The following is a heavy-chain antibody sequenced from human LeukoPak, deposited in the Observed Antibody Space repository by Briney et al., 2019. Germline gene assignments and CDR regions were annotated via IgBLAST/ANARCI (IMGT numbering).Heavy chain of an antibody. J-gene: IGHJ1*01. V-gene: IGHV3-48*03. D-gene: IGHD5-12*01. CDR3: DYQGK. Sequence: GGSLRLSCAASGFIFSSSEINWMRQAPGKGLEWLSSITGSGTPKHYADSVKGRFTISRDSVKTVVYLQMNSLRDEDTAVYYCDYQGKWGQGTLVTVSS. CDR2: ITGSGTPK. CDR1: GFIFSSSE.